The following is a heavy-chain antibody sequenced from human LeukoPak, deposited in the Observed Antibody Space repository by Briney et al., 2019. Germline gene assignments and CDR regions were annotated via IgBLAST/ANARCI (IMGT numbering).Heavy chain of an antibody. CDR3: ARDGYSYGPNAFDI. Sequence: SQTLSLTCAVSGGSISSGGYYWSWIRQPPGKGLEWIGYIYHSGSTYYNPSLKSRVTISVDRSKNQFSLKLSSVTAADTAVYYCARDGYSYGPNAFDIWGQGTMVTVSS. CDR2: IYHSGST. D-gene: IGHD5-18*01. J-gene: IGHJ3*02. CDR1: GGSISSGGYY. V-gene: IGHV4-30-2*01.